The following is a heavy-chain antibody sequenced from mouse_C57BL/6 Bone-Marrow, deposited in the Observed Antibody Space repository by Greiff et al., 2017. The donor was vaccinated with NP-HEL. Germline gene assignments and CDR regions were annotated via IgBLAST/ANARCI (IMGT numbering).Heavy chain of an antibody. CDR2: INYDGSST. J-gene: IGHJ4*01. CDR3: ARKADEAMDY. Sequence: EVMLVESEGGLVQPGSSMKLSCTASGFTFSDYYMAWVRQVPEKGLEWVANINYDGSSTYYLDSLKSRFIISRDNAKNILYLQMSSLKSEDTATYYCARKADEAMDYWGQGTSVTVSS. CDR1: GFTFSDYY. V-gene: IGHV5-16*01.